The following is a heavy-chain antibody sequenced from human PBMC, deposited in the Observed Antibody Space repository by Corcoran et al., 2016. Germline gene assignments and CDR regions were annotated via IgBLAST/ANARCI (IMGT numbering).Heavy chain of an antibody. CDR3: AGVEIAVRYYFDY. CDR1: GGSFSGYY. J-gene: IGHJ4*02. Sequence: QVQLQQWDAGLLKPSETLSLTCAVYGGSFSGYYWSWIRQPPGKGLEWIGEINHSGSTNYNPSLKSRVTMSVDTSKNQFALKLSSVTAADTAVYYCAGVEIAVRYYFDYWGQGTLVTVSS. D-gene: IGHD6-19*01. CDR2: INHSGST. V-gene: IGHV4-34*01.